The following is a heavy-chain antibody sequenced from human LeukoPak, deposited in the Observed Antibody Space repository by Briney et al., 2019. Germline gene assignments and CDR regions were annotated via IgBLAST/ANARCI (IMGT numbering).Heavy chain of an antibody. J-gene: IGHJ5*02. CDR1: GGSISSYY. Sequence: SETLSLTCTVSGGSISSYYWSWIRQPPGKGLEWIGYIYYSGSTNYNPSLKSRVTISVDTSKNQFSLKLSSVTATDTAVYYCARERDDGFDPWGQGTLVTVSS. D-gene: IGHD1-1*01. CDR2: IYYSGST. CDR3: ARERDDGFDP. V-gene: IGHV4-59*01.